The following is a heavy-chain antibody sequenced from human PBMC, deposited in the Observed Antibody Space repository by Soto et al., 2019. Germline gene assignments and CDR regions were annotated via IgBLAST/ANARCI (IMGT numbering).Heavy chain of an antibody. CDR1: GFTFSSYG. J-gene: IGHJ4*01. D-gene: IGHD3-3*01. V-gene: IGHV3-33*08. CDR3: ARGGRFLEWVLIDY. CDR2: IWYDGSNK. Sequence: GGSLKLSCAASGFTFSSYGMHWVRQAPGKGLEWVAVIWYDGSNKYYADSVKGRFTISRDNSKNTLYLQMNSLRAEDTGVYCCARGGRFLEWVLIDYWGQGTLVTVSS.